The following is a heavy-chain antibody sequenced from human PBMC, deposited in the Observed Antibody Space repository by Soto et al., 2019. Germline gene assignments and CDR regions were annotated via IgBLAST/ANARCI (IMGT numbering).Heavy chain of an antibody. CDR1: GGSFSGYY. Sequence: SETLSLTCAVYGGSFSGYYWSWVRQPPGKGLEWIGCIYYSGSTNYNPSLKSRVTISVDTSKNQFSLNLRSVTAADTAVYYCARGRWLQLIYFDYWGQGTLVTAPQ. J-gene: IGHJ4*02. CDR3: ARGRWLQLIYFDY. D-gene: IGHD5-12*01. CDR2: IYYSGST. V-gene: IGHV4-59*01.